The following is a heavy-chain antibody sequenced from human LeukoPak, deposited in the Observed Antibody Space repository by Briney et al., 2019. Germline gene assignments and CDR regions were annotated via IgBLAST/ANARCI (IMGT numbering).Heavy chain of an antibody. Sequence: WASVKVSCKASGYTFTSYAISWVRQAPGQGLEWMGWISADNGNTDYAQRFQGRVTMTTDTSTSTAYMELSSLRSEDTAVYYCARDLYDTSGYYYPWGQGTLVTVSS. J-gene: IGHJ5*02. CDR1: GYTFTSYA. V-gene: IGHV1-18*01. D-gene: IGHD3-22*01. CDR3: ARDLYDTSGYYYP. CDR2: ISADNGNT.